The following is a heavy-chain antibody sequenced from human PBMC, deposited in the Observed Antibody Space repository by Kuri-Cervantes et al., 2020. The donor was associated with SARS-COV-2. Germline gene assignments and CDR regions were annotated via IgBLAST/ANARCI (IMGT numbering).Heavy chain of an antibody. CDR3: AREYYDFWSGYFGSIGYHAFDI. CDR2: IYTSGST. D-gene: IGHD3-3*01. Sequence: LRLSCTVSGGSISSGSSYWGRIRQPAWKALECIGHIYTSGSTNYNPSLKSRVTISVDTSKNQFSLKLSSVTAADTAVYYCAREYYDFWSGYFGSIGYHAFDIWGQGTMVTVSS. CDR1: GGSISSGSSY. V-gene: IGHV4-61*09. J-gene: IGHJ3*02.